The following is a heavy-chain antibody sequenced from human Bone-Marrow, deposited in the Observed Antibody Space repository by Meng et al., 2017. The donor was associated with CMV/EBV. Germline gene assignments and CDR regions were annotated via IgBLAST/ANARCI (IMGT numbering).Heavy chain of an antibody. D-gene: IGHD6-6*01. CDR3: ARVLGYSSSFYYYYGMDV. J-gene: IGHJ6*02. CDR2: IYYSGST. Sequence: SETLSLTCTVSGGSISSYYWSWIRQPPGKGLEWIGYIYYSGSTNYNPSLKSRVTISVDTSKNQFSLTLSSVTAADTAVYYCARVLGYSSSFYYYYGMDVWGQGTTVTVSS. V-gene: IGHV4-59*01. CDR1: GGSISSYY.